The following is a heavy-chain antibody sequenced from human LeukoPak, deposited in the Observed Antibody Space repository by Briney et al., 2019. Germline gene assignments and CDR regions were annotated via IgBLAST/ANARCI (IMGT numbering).Heavy chain of an antibody. CDR1: GFTFDDYA. J-gene: IGHJ4*02. CDR3: AKGPYSSSWGYFDY. CDR2: ISGDGVSR. V-gene: IGHV3-43*02. Sequence: GGSLRLSCAVSGFTFDDYAMHGARQAPGKGLEWVSLISGDGVSRYYADSVKGRFTISRDNSKNSLYLQMNSLRTEDTALYYCAKGPYSSSWGYFDYWGQGTLVTVSS. D-gene: IGHD6-6*01.